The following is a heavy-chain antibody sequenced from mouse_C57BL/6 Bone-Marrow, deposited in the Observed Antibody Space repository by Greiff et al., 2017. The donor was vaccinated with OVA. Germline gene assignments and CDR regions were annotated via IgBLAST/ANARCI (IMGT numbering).Heavy chain of an antibody. CDR1: GYTFTSYW. D-gene: IGHD1-1*01. J-gene: IGHJ2*01. CDR2: IDPSDSET. V-gene: IGHV1-52*01. CDR3: ARDPRDYYGSSPYYFDY. Sequence: QVQLKQPGAELVRPGSSVKLSCKASGYTFTSYWMHWVKQRPIQGLEWIGNIDPSDSETHYNQKFKDKATLTVDKSSSTAYMQLSSLTSEDSAVYYCARDPRDYYGSSPYYFDYWGQGTTLTVSS.